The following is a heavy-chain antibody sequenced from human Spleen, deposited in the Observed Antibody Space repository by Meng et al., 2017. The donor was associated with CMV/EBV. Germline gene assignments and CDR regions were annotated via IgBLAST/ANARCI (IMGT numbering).Heavy chain of an antibody. CDR2: INHSGST. CDR1: VGALSGYY. CDR3: ARGAVAGTNY. D-gene: IGHD6-19*01. J-gene: IGHJ4*02. V-gene: IGHV4-34*01. Sequence: QGKLQHWGEGLSKTSATLSLTCAGYVGALSGYYLSWIRQPPGKGLEWIGEINHSGSTNYNPSLKSRVTISVDTSKNQFSLKLSSVTAADTAVYYCARGAVAGTNYWGQGTLVTVSS.